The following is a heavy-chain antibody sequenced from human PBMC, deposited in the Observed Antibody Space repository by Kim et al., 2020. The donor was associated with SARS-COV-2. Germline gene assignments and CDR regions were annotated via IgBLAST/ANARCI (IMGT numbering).Heavy chain of an antibody. Sequence: GGSLRLSCAASGFTFSDYYMSWIRQAPGKGLEWVSYISSSSSYTNYADSVKGRFTISRDNAKNSLYLQMNSLRAEDTAVYYCARDAYSSSWYWSGWGQGTLVTVSS. D-gene: IGHD6-13*01. CDR1: GFTFSDYY. J-gene: IGHJ4*02. CDR2: ISSSSSYT. V-gene: IGHV3-11*05. CDR3: ARDAYSSSWYWSG.